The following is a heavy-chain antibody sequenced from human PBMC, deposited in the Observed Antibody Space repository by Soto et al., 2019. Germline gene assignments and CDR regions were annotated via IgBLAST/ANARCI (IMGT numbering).Heavy chain of an antibody. CDR1: GYTFTSYD. CDR3: ARTYPLYSSSWYVGGYYGMDV. D-gene: IGHD6-13*01. V-gene: IGHV1-8*01. J-gene: IGHJ6*02. Sequence: QVQLVQSGAEVKKPGASVKVSCKASGYTFTSYDINWVRQATGQGLEWMGWMNPNSGNTGYAQKFQGRVTMTRNTSISTAYMELSSLRSEDTAVYYCARTYPLYSSSWYVGGYYGMDVWGQGTTVTVSS. CDR2: MNPNSGNT.